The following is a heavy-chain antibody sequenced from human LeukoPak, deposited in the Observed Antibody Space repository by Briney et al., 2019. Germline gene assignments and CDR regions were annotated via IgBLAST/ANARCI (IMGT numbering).Heavy chain of an antibody. D-gene: IGHD3-22*01. J-gene: IGHJ6*02. Sequence: GGSVRLSCAASGFPVSSYSMNWVRQAPGKGLEWVSYISSSNSNIYYADSVKGRFTIYRDNAKNSLYLQINSLRDEDTAVYSCARDNSAAFYYYDSSGPSGMDVWGQGTTVTVSS. CDR1: GFPVSSYS. CDR2: ISSSNSNI. V-gene: IGHV3-48*02. CDR3: ARDNSAAFYYYDSSGPSGMDV.